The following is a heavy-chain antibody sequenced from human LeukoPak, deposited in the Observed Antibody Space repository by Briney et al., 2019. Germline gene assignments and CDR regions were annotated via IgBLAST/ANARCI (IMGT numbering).Heavy chain of an antibody. CDR2: IYTSGST. D-gene: IGHD1-26*01. CDR3: ARDQPADSGSYYQMDV. J-gene: IGHJ6*03. Sequence: PSETLSLTCTVSGGSISSYYWSWIRQPAGKGLEWIGRIYTSGSTNYNPSLKSRVTMSVDTSKNQFSLKLSSVTAADTAVYYCARDQPADSGSYYQMDVWGKGTTVTVSS. CDR1: GGSISSYY. V-gene: IGHV4-4*07.